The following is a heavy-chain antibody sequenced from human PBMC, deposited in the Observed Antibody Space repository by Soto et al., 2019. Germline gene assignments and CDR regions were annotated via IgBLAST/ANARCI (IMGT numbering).Heavy chain of an antibody. CDR1: GFTFSSYC. V-gene: IGHV3-74*01. CDR3: ARTYSSSWYDPDYYYYYMDV. Sequence: GGSVSISCAASGFTFSSYCMYWVRQAPGKGLVWVSRINSHVSSTSYADSVNGRFTISIDNAKKTLYLQMNSLRREDMAVYYCARTYSSSWYDPDYYYYYMDVWGKGTTVTVSS. D-gene: IGHD6-13*01. J-gene: IGHJ6*03. CDR2: INSHVSST.